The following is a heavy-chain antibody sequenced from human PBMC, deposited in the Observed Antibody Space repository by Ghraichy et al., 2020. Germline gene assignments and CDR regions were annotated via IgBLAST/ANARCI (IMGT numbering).Heavy chain of an antibody. CDR1: GGSISSGGYY. J-gene: IGHJ6*02. D-gene: IGHD5-12*01. Sequence: SLNISCTVSGGSISSGGYYWSWIRQHPGKGLEWIGYIYYSGSTYYNPSLKSRVTISVDTSKNQFSLKLSSVTAADTAVYYCARGGVGATIYYYYYGMDVWGQGTTVTVSS. CDR3: ARGGVGATIYYYYYGMDV. CDR2: IYYSGST. V-gene: IGHV4-31*03.